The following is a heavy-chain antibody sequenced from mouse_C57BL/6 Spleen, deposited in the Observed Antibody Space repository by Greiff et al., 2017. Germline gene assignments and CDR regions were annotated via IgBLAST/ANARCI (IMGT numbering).Heavy chain of an antibody. CDR1: GYTFTSYW. D-gene: IGHD3-2*02. CDR3: ARGAAQVHWYFDV. J-gene: IGHJ1*03. Sequence: QVQLQQPGTELVKPGASVKLSCKASGYTFTSYWMHWVKQRPGQGLEWIGNINPSNGGTNYNEKFKSKATLTVDKSSSTAYMQLSSLTSEDSAVXYCARGAAQVHWYFDVWGTGTTVTVSS. V-gene: IGHV1-53*01. CDR2: INPSNGGT.